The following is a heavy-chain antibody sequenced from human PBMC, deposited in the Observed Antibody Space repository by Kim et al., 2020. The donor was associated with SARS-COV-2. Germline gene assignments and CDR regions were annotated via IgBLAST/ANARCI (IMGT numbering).Heavy chain of an antibody. J-gene: IGHJ6*02. CDR1: GFTFSSYE. CDR2: ISSSGSTI. CDR3: ARDLDIVATINDYYYGMDV. Sequence: GGSLRLSCAASGFTFSSYEMNWVRQAPGKGLEWVSYISSSGSTIYYADSVKGRFTISRDNAKNSLYLQMNSLRAEDTAVYYCARDLDIVATINDYYYGMDVWGQGTTVTVSS. D-gene: IGHD5-12*01. V-gene: IGHV3-48*03.